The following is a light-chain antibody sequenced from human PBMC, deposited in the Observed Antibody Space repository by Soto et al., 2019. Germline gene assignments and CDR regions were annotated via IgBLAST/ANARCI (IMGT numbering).Light chain of an antibody. CDR2: DAS. CDR3: QVRDVWPS. CDR1: QSVSTS. Sequence: IVLTQSPVTLAVSQGERAVLSCRASQSVSTSLAWYQHKPGQAPRLFIYDASKRAPGIPARFSGSGSGTDFTLTISSLEPEDFAVYYCQVRDVWPSFGQGTKVDIK. J-gene: IGKJ1*01. V-gene: IGKV3-11*01.